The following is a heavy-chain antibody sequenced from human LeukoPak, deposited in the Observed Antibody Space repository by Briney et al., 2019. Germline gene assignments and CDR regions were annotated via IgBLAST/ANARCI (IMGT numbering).Heavy chain of an antibody. D-gene: IGHD3-22*01. CDR1: GGSFSGYY. CDR3: ARDLDRSGYYLDY. J-gene: IGHJ4*02. CDR2: INHSGST. Sequence: KTSETLSLTCGVNGGSFSGYYWTWIRQPPGKGLEWIGEINHSGSTKYNPSLSSRVTISVDTSKNQFSLKVTSVTAADTAVYYCARDLDRSGYYLDYWGQGTLVTVSS. V-gene: IGHV4-34*01.